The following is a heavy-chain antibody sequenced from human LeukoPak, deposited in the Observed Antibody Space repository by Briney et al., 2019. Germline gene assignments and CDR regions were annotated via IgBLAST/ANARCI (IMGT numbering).Heavy chain of an antibody. J-gene: IGHJ6*03. D-gene: IGHD3-3*01. Sequence: GASVKVSCKASGYTFTSYGISWVRQAPGQGLEWMGWISAYNGNTNYAQKLQGRVTMTTDTFTSTAYMELRSLRSDDTAVYYCAREDYDFWSGYYGGSYYYMDVWGKGTTVTVSS. CDR2: ISAYNGNT. CDR1: GYTFTSYG. V-gene: IGHV1-18*01. CDR3: AREDYDFWSGYYGGSYYYMDV.